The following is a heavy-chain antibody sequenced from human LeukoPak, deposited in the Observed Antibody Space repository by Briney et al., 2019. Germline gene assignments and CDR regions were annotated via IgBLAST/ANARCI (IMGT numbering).Heavy chain of an antibody. CDR1: GGTFSSYA. V-gene: IGHV1-69*13. CDR2: IIPIFGTA. CDR3: ARDRGPEYSYESMDV. J-gene: IGHJ6*03. D-gene: IGHD5-18*01. Sequence: GASVKVSCKASGGTFSSYAISWGRQAPEQGLEWMGGIIPIFGTANYAQKFQGRVTITADESTSTAYMELSSLRSEDTAVYYCARDRGPEYSYESMDVWGKGTTVTVSS.